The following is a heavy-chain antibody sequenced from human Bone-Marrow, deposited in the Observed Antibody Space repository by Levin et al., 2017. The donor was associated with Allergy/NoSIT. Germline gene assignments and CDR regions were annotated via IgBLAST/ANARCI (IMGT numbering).Heavy chain of an antibody. CDR1: GYTFTGYY. CDR2: INPNSGGT. D-gene: IGHD2-2*01. J-gene: IGHJ6*02. Sequence: ASVKVSCKASGYTFTGYYMHWVRQAPGQGLEWMGWINPNSGGTNYAQKFQGRVTMTRDTSISTAYMELSRLRSDDTAVYYCARDGGYCSSTSCYVALYYDDGMDVWGQGTTVTVSS. CDR3: ARDGGYCSSTSCYVALYYDDGMDV. V-gene: IGHV1-2*02.